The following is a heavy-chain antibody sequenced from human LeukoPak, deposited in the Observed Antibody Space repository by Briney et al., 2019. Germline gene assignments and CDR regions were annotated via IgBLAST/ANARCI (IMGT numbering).Heavy chain of an antibody. CDR2: IYHSGST. Sequence: SETLSLTCAVSGGSISSGGYSWSWIRQPPGKGLEWIGYIYHSGSTYYNPSLKSRVTISVDTSKNQFSLKLSSVTAADTAVYYCARREGTYYDFWSGYYVYWGQGTLVTVSS. V-gene: IGHV4-30-2*01. D-gene: IGHD3-3*01. CDR3: ARREGTYYDFWSGYYVY. CDR1: GGSISSGGYS. J-gene: IGHJ4*02.